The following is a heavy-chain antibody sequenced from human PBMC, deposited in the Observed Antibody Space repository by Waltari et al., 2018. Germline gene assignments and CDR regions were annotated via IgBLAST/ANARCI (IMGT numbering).Heavy chain of an antibody. CDR3: AKCNFWCGSPFDY. D-gene: IGHD3-3*01. CDR1: GYSIRSGYY. V-gene: IGHV4-38-2*02. CDR2: IYHSGNT. J-gene: IGHJ4*02. Sequence: QVQLQESGPGLVKPSETLSLTCTVSGYSIRSGYYWGWIRQPPGKGREWIGGIYHSGNTYYNPALETRVTLAVETSKTQFALKMTFVTAADTAVYYCAKCNFWCGSPFDYWGQGTLVTVSS.